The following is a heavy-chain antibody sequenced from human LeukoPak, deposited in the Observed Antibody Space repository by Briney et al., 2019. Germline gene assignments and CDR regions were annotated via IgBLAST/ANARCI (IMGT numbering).Heavy chain of an antibody. J-gene: IGHJ6*02. CDR2: IWYDGSNK. CDR1: GFTFSSYG. D-gene: IGHD3-9*01. V-gene: IGHV3-33*01. CDR3: ARDKYDILTGYDYYYYGMDV. Sequence: GGSLRLSCAASGFTFSSYGMHWVRQAPGKGLEWVAVIWYDGSNKYYADSVKGRFTISRDNSKNTLYLQMNSLRAEDTAVYYCARDKYDILTGYDYYYYGMDVWAKGPRSPSP.